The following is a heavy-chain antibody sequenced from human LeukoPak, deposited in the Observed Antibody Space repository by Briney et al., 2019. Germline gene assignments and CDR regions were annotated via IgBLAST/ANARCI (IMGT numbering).Heavy chain of an antibody. CDR1: GDSVSSNSAA. D-gene: IGHD4-17*01. J-gene: IGHJ3*02. CDR3: AAGDYGDYVGAFDI. V-gene: IGHV6-1*01. CDR2: TYYRSKWYN. Sequence: SQTLSLTCAISGDSVSSNSAAWNWIRQSPSRGLEWLGRTYYRSKWYNDYAVSVKSRITINPDTSKNQFSLQLNPVTPEDTAVYYCAAGDYGDYVGAFDIWGQGTMVTVSS.